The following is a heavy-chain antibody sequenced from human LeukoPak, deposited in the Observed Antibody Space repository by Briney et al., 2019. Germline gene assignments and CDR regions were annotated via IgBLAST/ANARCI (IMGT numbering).Heavy chain of an antibody. D-gene: IGHD1-26*01. CDR2: ISYDGSNK. V-gene: IGHV3-30*18. J-gene: IGHJ4*02. CDR3: AKDRIVGATLDY. Sequence: GGSLRLSCAASGFTFSSYGMHWVRQAPGKGLEWVAVISYDGSNKYYADSVKGRFTISRDNSKNTLYLQMNSLRAEDTAVYYCAKDRIVGATLDYWGQGTLVTVSS. CDR1: GFTFSSYG.